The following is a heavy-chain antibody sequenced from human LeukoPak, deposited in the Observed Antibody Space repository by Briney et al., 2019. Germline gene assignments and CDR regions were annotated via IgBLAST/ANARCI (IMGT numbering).Heavy chain of an antibody. CDR1: GYTFTGYY. V-gene: IGHV1-2*06. Sequence: ASVKVSCKASGYTFTGYYMHWVRQAPGQGLEWMGRINPNSGGTNYAQKFQGRVTVTRDTSISTAYMELSRLRSDDTAVYYCARGSIAAAGSAFDIWGQGTMVTVSS. CDR3: ARGSIAAAGSAFDI. D-gene: IGHD6-13*01. CDR2: INPNSGGT. J-gene: IGHJ3*02.